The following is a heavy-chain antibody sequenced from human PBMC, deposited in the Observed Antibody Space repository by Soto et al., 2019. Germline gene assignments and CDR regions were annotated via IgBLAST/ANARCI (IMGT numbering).Heavy chain of an antibody. CDR2: IIPIFGTA. V-gene: IGHV1-69*06. Sequence: SVKVSCKASGGTFSSYAISWVRQAPGQGLEWMGGIIPIFGTANYAQKFQGRVTITADKSTSTAYMELSSLRSEDTAVYYCASHEGGGSSAQFDYWGQGTLVTVPQ. J-gene: IGHJ4*02. CDR3: ASHEGGGSSAQFDY. D-gene: IGHD2-15*01. CDR1: GGTFSSYA.